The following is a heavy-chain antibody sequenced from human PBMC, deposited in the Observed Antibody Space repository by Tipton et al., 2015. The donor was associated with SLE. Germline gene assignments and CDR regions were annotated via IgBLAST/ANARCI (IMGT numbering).Heavy chain of an antibody. V-gene: IGHV4-38-2*02. CDR2: IYHSGST. J-gene: IGHJ4*02. CDR3: ASYDSSGYFDY. CDR1: GYSISTAYY. D-gene: IGHD3-22*01. Sequence: TLFLTCTVSGYSISTAYYWGWIRQPPGKGLEWIGSIYHSGSTYYNPSLKSRVTISVDKSKNQFSLKLSSVTAADTAVYYCASYDSSGYFDYWGRGTLVTVSS.